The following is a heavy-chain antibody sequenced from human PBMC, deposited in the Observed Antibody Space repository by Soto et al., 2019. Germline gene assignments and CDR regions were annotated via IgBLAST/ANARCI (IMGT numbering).Heavy chain of an antibody. J-gene: IGHJ6*02. V-gene: IGHV3-30*18. CDR1: GFTFSIYG. Sequence: PGGSLRLSCAASGFTFSIYGMHWVRQAPGKGLEWVAVISYDGSNKYYADSVKGRFTISRDNSKNTLYLQMNSLRAEDTAVYYCAKGKFGTAAGTYYYYYGMDVWGQGTTVTVSS. D-gene: IGHD6-13*01. CDR3: AKGKFGTAAGTYYYYYGMDV. CDR2: ISYDGSNK.